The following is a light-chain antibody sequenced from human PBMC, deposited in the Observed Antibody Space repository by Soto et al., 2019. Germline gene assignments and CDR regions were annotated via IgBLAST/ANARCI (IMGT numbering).Light chain of an antibody. CDR3: QQSYSTPRT. J-gene: IGKJ2*01. V-gene: IGKV1-39*01. Sequence: DIQMTQSPSSLSASVGDRVTITCRASQRVSTYLNWYQQKPEKAPKLLIYAASSLQSGVPSRFSGSGSGTDFTLTISSLQPEDFATYYCQQSYSTPRTFGQWTKVDIK. CDR2: AAS. CDR1: QRVSTY.